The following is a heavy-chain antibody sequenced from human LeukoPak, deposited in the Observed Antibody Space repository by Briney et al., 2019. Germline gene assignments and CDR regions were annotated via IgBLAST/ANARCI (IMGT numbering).Heavy chain of an antibody. V-gene: IGHV3-23*01. CDR3: AKDHCSYGSFDY. D-gene: IGHD5-18*01. CDR2: ISGSGGST. J-gene: IGHJ4*02. CDR1: GFTFSSYA. Sequence: WGSLRLSCAASGFTFSSYAMSWVRQAPGKGLEWVSAISGSGGSTYYADSVKGRFTISRDNSKNTLYLQMNSLRAEDTAVYYCAKDHCSYGSFDYWGQGTLVTVSS.